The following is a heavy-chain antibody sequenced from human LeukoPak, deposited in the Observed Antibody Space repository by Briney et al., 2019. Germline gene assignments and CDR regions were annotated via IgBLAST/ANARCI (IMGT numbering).Heavy chain of an antibody. D-gene: IGHD2-15*01. V-gene: IGHV4-39*07. CDR1: GGSISSSSYY. J-gene: IGHJ3*02. Sequence: SETLSLTCTVSGGSISSSSYYWGWIRQPRGKGLEWTGSIYYSDTTYYNPSLKSRVTISVDTSKNQFSLKLSSVTAADTAVYYCARVGCSGGSCYRSRGAFDIWGQGTMVTVSS. CDR3: ARVGCSGGSCYRSRGAFDI. CDR2: IYYSDTT.